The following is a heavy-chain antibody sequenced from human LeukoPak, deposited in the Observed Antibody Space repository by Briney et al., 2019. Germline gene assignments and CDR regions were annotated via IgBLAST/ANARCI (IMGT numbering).Heavy chain of an antibody. Sequence: SGGSLRLSCAASGFTFSGSAMHWARQASGKGLEWVGRIRSKVNSYATVYAESVKGRFTISRDDSKNTAYLQMNSLKTEDTAVYYCTRPGFFGRNGDVIDYWGQGTLVTVSS. V-gene: IGHV3-73*01. D-gene: IGHD3-3*01. CDR2: IRSKVNSYAT. J-gene: IGHJ4*02. CDR1: GFTFSGSA. CDR3: TRPGFFGRNGDVIDY.